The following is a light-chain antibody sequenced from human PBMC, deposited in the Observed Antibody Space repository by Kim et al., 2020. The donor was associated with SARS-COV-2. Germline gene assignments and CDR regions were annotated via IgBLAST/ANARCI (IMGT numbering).Light chain of an antibody. V-gene: IGLV1-40*01. CDR3: QSSDSSLSGYV. CDR2: ANS. J-gene: IGLJ1*01. Sequence: RVTHSCTGMSSNLGAGYVVHWYQQVPGTAPKLLIYANSIRPSGAPDRFSGSKSGTSASLAITGLQTEDEADYYCQSSDSSLSGYVFGTGTKVTVL. CDR1: SSNLGAGYV.